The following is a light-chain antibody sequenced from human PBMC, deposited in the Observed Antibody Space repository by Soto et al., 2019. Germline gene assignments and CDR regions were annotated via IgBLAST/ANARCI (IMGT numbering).Light chain of an antibody. CDR1: QSVRSSH. CDR2: GTS. Sequence: EIVLTQSPGTLSLSPGERATLSCRASQSVRSSHLAWYQQMPGQAPRLLIYGTSNRATGIPDRFSGSGSGTDFTLTISSLEPEDFAVYYCQQHDSWPRTFGQGTKVDIK. CDR3: QQHDSWPRT. J-gene: IGKJ1*01. V-gene: IGKV3-20*01.